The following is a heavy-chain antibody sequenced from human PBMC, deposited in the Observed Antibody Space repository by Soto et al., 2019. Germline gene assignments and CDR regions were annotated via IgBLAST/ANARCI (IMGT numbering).Heavy chain of an antibody. J-gene: IGHJ5*02. Sequence: QITLKESAPTQVKPTQTLSLTCSFSGFSLNTDGEGVGWVRQPPGKAPEWLALIYWDDDKRYSTSLQTRLTLTKDPSKNPVVLIMTIMDPVDTATYDCVHKPQVMVAATSPFFAPLGQGTMVTVSS. CDR2: IYWDDDK. V-gene: IGHV2-5*02. D-gene: IGHD2-15*01. CDR1: GFSLNTDGEG. CDR3: VHKPQVMVAATSPFFAP.